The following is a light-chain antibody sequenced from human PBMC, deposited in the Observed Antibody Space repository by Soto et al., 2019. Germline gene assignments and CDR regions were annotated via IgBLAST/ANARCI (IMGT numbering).Light chain of an antibody. V-gene: IGKV1-27*01. Sequence: DIQMTQSPSSLSASVEDRVTITCRASQGIRHYLAWYQQKPGKVPKLLIYEASNLQSGVPSRFRGGGSGTEFTLTISSLQPEDVATYYCQNFDSAPQTFGQGTKVE. J-gene: IGKJ1*01. CDR1: QGIRHY. CDR3: QNFDSAPQT. CDR2: EAS.